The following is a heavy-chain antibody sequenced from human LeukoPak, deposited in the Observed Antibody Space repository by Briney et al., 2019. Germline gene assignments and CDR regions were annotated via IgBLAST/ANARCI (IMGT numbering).Heavy chain of an antibody. D-gene: IGHD1-26*01. J-gene: IGHJ5*02. CDR3: AKGLGVGATASWFDP. Sequence: QPGGSLRLSCAASGFTFSSYAMSWGRQAPGKGLGWVSAISGSGTITYYADSGKGRFTLSRHNSNNTLYRQMNSRRAEATPINYCAKGLGVGATASWFDPWGQGTLVTVSS. CDR1: GFTFSSYA. V-gene: IGHV3-23*01. CDR2: ISGSGTIT.